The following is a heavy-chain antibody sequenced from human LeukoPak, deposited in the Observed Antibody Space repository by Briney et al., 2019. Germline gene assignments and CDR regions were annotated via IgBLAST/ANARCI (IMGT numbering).Heavy chain of an antibody. D-gene: IGHD2-8*01. CDR2: IYYSGST. J-gene: IGHJ4*02. Sequence: SETLSLTCTVSGDSISSRSYYWGWIRQPPGKGLEWIGGIYYSGSTYYNPSLKSRVIISVDTSKNQFSLKLSSVTAADTAVYYCARGAVRSGWASRKKYCTNGVCHYYFDYWGQGTLVTVSS. CDR3: ARGAVRSGWASRKKYCTNGVCHYYFDY. V-gene: IGHV4-39*01. CDR1: GDSISSRSYY.